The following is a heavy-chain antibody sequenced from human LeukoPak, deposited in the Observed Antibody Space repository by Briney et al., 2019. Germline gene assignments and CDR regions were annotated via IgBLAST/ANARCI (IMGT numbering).Heavy chain of an antibody. D-gene: IGHD3-10*01. CDR2: SNPSGGST. J-gene: IGHJ6*03. Sequence: ASVKVSCKASGDTFTTDYIHWVRQGPGQGPEWMGVSNPSGGSTTNAQKFQGRVTMTRDTSTSTVYMELSSLRSEDTAIYYCARARGSGSYYGHDYYYYHYMDVWGKGTTVTASS. V-gene: IGHV1-46*01. CDR1: GDTFTTDY. CDR3: ARARGSGSYYGHDYYYYHYMDV.